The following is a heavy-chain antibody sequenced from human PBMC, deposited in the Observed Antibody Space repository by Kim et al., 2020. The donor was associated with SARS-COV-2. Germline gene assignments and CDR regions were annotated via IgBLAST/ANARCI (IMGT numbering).Heavy chain of an antibody. CDR3: AFSGEFGESFDY. D-gene: IGHD3-10*01. Sequence: SYPDSVDAPFTISRAKPKNRLYLQMNSLGAQDTAVYYCAFSGEFGESFDYWGQGTLVTVSS. V-gene: IGHV3-74*01. J-gene: IGHJ4*02.